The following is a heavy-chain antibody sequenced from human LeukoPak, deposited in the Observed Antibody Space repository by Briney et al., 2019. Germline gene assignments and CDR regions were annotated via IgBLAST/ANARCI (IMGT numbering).Heavy chain of an antibody. CDR1: GYSFAAYW. Sequence: GESLKISCKGSGYSFAAYWIGWVRQMPGKGLEWMGIIYPGDSDTRYSPSFQGQVIISADKSISTAYLQWSSLKASDTAMYYCARGNMDYWFDPWGQGTLVTVSS. D-gene: IGHD2/OR15-2a*01. J-gene: IGHJ5*02. CDR3: ARGNMDYWFDP. V-gene: IGHV5-51*01. CDR2: IYPGDSDT.